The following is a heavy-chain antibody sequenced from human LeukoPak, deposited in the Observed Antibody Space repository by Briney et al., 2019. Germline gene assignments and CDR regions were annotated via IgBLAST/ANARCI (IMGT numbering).Heavy chain of an antibody. V-gene: IGHV1-2*02. D-gene: IGHD2-15*01. CDR1: GYTFTGYY. CDR3: ARQGSGNSYYWFDP. J-gene: IGHJ5*02. CDR2: INPNSGGT. Sequence: GASVKVSCKASGYTFTGYYVHWMRQAPGQGLEWVGWINPNSGGTKYAENFQGRVTMTRDTSISTAYMELSSLRSDDTAVYYCARQGSGNSYYWFDPWGQGTLVTVSS.